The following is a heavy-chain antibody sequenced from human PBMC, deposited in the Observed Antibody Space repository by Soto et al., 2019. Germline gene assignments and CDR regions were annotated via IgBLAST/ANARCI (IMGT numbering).Heavy chain of an antibody. D-gene: IGHD3-22*01. CDR3: ARGRRYYDSNGYYNYFDY. Sequence: GASVKVCCKASGFTFTSSAVQWVRQARGQRLEWIGWIVVGSGNTNYAQKFQERVTITRDMSTSTAYMELSSLRSEDTAVYYCARGRRYYDSNGYYNYFDYRGQGTLVTVSS. V-gene: IGHV1-58*01. J-gene: IGHJ4*02. CDR2: IVVGSGNT. CDR1: GFTFTSSA.